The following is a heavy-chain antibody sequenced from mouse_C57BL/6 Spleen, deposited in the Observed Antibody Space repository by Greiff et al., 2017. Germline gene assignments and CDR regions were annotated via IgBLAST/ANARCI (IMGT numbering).Heavy chain of an antibody. J-gene: IGHJ2*01. CDR2: IDPSDCYT. V-gene: IGHV1-50*01. Sequence: QVQLQQPGAELVKPGASVQLSCKASGYTFTSYWMPWVKQRPGQGLEWIGEIDPSDCYTNYNRKFKGKATLTVDTSSRTAYMLLSSLTSEDTAVYYCASGRTVTWPYYWGQGTTLTVSS. CDR1: GYTFTSYW. D-gene: IGHD4-1*01. CDR3: ASGRTVTWPYY.